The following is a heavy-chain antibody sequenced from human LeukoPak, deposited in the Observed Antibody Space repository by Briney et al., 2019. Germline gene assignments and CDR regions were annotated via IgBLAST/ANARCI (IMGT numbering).Heavy chain of an antibody. CDR3: AKSLRDRYGDCLED. Sequence: GGSLRLSCAASAFTLSSYAMNWVRQAPGKGLEWVSSISDSGGHTSYAGSVKGRFTISRDTSKNTVSLQMDSLRGEDTAVYYCAKSLRDRYGDCLEDWGQGTLVTVSS. J-gene: IGHJ4*02. V-gene: IGHV3-23*01. CDR1: AFTLSSYA. CDR2: ISDSGGHT. D-gene: IGHD2-21*02.